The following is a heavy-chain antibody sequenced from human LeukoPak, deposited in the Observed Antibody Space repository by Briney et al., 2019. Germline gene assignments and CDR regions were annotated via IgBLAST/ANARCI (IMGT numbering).Heavy chain of an antibody. CDR2: ISSSSYI. D-gene: IGHD1-26*01. CDR1: GFTFSSYS. Sequence: TGGSLRLSCAASGFTFSSYSMNWVRQAPGKGLEWVSSISSSSYIYYADSVKGRFTISRDNAKNSLYLQMNSLRAEDTAVYYCARVPNIVGALDAFDIWGQGTMVTVSS. V-gene: IGHV3-21*01. CDR3: ARVPNIVGALDAFDI. J-gene: IGHJ3*02.